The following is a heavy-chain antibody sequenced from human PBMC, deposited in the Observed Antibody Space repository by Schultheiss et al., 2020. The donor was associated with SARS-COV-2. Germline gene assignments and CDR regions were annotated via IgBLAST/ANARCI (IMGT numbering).Heavy chain of an antibody. J-gene: IGHJ5*02. Sequence: ASVKVSCKASGYTFTSYDINWVRQATGQGLEWMGWMNPNSGNTGYAQKFQGRVTMTEDTSTDTAYMELSSLRSEDTAVYYCATSTGYYGSGSYYKGHNNWFDPWGQGTLVTVSS. D-gene: IGHD3-10*01. CDR2: MNPNSGNT. V-gene: IGHV1-8*01. CDR1: GYTFTSYD. CDR3: ATSTGYYGSGSYYKGHNNWFDP.